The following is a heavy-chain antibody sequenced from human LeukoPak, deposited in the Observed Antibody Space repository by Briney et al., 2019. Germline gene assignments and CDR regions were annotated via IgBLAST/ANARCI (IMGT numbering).Heavy chain of an antibody. J-gene: IGHJ4*02. V-gene: IGHV3-53*01. CDR1: GFTVSSNY. Sequence: PGGSLRLSCAASGFTVSSNYMSWVRQAPGKGLEWVSVIYSGGSTYYADSVKGRFTISRDNSKNTLYLQMNSLRAEDTAVYYCARDNRGYSGYDTSRGYYFDYWGQGTLVTVSS. CDR3: ARDNRGYSGYDTSRGYYFDY. CDR2: IYSGGST. D-gene: IGHD5-12*01.